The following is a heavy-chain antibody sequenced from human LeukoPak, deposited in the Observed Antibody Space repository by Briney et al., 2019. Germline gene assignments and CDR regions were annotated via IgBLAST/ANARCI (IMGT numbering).Heavy chain of an antibody. J-gene: IGHJ6*02. V-gene: IGHV4-30-4*01. CDR2: IYYSGST. CDR1: GGSISSGDYY. Sequence: MPSETLSLTCTVSGGSISSGDYYWSWICQPPGKGLEWIGYIYYSGSTYYNPSLKSRVTISVDTSKNQFSLKLSSVTAADTAVYYCARRPGSSAYPHYFGMDVWGQGTSVTVSS. D-gene: IGHD3-22*01. CDR3: ARRPGSSAYPHYFGMDV.